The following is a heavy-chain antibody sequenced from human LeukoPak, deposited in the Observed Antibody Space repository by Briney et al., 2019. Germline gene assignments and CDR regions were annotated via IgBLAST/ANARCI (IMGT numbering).Heavy chain of an antibody. CDR1: GGSISSYY. D-gene: IGHD3-22*01. Sequence: SETLSLTCTVSGGSISSYYWSWIRQPPGKGLEWIGYIYYSGSTNYNPSLESRVTMSVDTSKNQFSLKLDSMTAADTAVYYCARAVSYYYDRSGYHSYFDSWGLGTLVTVSS. V-gene: IGHV4-59*01. CDR3: ARAVSYYYDRSGYHSYFDS. J-gene: IGHJ4*02. CDR2: IYYSGST.